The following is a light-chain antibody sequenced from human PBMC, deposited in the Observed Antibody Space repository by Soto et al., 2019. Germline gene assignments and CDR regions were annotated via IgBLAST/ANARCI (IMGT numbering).Light chain of an antibody. CDR3: SSYAGSNTYV. V-gene: IGLV2-8*01. Sequence: QSALTQPPSASGSPGQSVTISCTGTSSDVGGYNYVSWYQQHPGKAPKRMIYEVSKRPSGVPDRFSGSKSGHTASLTVSGLQAEDEAEYYCSSYAGSNTYVFGTGTKVTVL. CDR1: SSDVGGYNY. CDR2: EVS. J-gene: IGLJ1*01.